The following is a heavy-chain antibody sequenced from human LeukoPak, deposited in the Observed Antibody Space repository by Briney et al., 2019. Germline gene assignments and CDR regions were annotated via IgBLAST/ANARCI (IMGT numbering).Heavy chain of an antibody. J-gene: IGHJ4*02. CDR3: TKGPDTSGYYSLDY. Sequence: PLRSQIISCAASGFTFSSYGMHWVRQAPGKGLEWVAVIWYDGSNKYYADSVKGRFTISRDNSKNTLYLQMNSLRAEDTAVYYCTKGPDTSGYYSLDYWGQGTMVGVSS. CDR2: IWYDGSNK. CDR1: GFTFSSYG. V-gene: IGHV3-33*06. D-gene: IGHD3-22*01.